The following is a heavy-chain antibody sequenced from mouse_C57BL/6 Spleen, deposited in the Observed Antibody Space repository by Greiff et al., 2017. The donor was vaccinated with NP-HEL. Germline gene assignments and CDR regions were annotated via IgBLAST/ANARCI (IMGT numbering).Heavy chain of an antibody. CDR1: GYTFTSYW. CDR2: IHPNSGST. V-gene: IGHV1-64*01. Sequence: QVQLQQPGAELVKPGASVKLSCKASGYTFTSYWMHWVKQRPGQGLEWIGMIHPNSGSTNYNEKFKSKATLTVDKSSSPAYMQLSSLTSEDSAVYYCARLGLRSNYVDYAMDYWGQGTSVTVSS. J-gene: IGHJ4*01. D-gene: IGHD2-5*01. CDR3: ARLGLRSNYVDYAMDY.